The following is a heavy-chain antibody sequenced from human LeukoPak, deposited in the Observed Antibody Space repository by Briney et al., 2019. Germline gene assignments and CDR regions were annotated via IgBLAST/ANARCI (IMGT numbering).Heavy chain of an antibody. Sequence: ASVKVSCKASGYTFTSYGISWVRQAPGQGLEWMGWISAYNGNTNYAQKLQGRVTMTTDTSTSTAYMELRSLRSDDTAVYYCARGVGHYYDSSGIDYWGQGTLVTVSS. CDR2: ISAYNGNT. V-gene: IGHV1-18*01. J-gene: IGHJ4*02. D-gene: IGHD3-22*01. CDR1: GYTFTSYG. CDR3: ARGVGHYYDSSGIDY.